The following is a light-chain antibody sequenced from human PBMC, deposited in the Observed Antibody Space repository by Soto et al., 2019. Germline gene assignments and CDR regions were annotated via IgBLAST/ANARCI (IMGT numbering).Light chain of an antibody. J-gene: IGLJ2*01. CDR1: SSDVGGYNY. V-gene: IGLV2-8*01. Sequence: QSVLTQPPSASGSPGQSVTISCTGTSSDVGGYNYVSWYQQHPGKAPKLMIYEVSKRPSGVPDRFSGSKSGNTASLTVSGRQAEDEADYYCSSYAGSNNYVVFGGWTKLTVL. CDR2: EVS. CDR3: SSYAGSNNYVV.